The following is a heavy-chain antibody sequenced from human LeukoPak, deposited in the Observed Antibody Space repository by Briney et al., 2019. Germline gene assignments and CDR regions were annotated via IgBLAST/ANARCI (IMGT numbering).Heavy chain of an antibody. CDR1: GFTFSSYS. D-gene: IGHD3-10*01. V-gene: IGHV3-21*01. Sequence: PGGSLRLSCAASGFTFSSYSMNWVRQAPGKGLEGVSSMSRSSFSIYYADSLKGRFTISRDNANNSLYLQMNSLRAEDTAVYYCVRETHSYYYGSGSARPHWYFDLWGRGTLVTVSS. CDR3: VRETHSYYYGSGSARPHWYFDL. CDR2: MSRSSFSI. J-gene: IGHJ2*01.